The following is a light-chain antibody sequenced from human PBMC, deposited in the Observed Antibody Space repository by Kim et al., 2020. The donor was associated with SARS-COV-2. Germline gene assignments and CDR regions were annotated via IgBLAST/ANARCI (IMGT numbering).Light chain of an antibody. Sequence: ATINCKASQSGLYSSNNKSYLAWYQQKPGQPPKLLIYWASTRESGVPDRFSGSGSGTDFTLTISSLQAEDVVVYYCQQYYSTPLTFGGGTKVDIK. CDR2: WAS. V-gene: IGKV4-1*01. CDR3: QQYYSTPLT. J-gene: IGKJ4*01. CDR1: QSGLYSSNNKSY.